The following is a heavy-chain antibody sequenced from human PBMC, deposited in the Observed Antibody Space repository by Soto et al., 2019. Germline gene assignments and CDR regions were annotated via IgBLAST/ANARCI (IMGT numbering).Heavy chain of an antibody. Sequence: QVQLQESGPGLVKPSETLSLTCSISGASISRYYWSWIRQPPGKGLEWIGYMYYHGTTNYSPSLRMRVTISGDTSKNQFSLKLGSLTAADTAVYYCAGPTTCPRTVGAGGFDSWGQGTLVTVSS. D-gene: IGHD3-16*01. CDR3: AGPTTCPRTVGAGGFDS. CDR1: GASISRYY. CDR2: MYYHGTT. V-gene: IGHV4-59*08. J-gene: IGHJ4*02.